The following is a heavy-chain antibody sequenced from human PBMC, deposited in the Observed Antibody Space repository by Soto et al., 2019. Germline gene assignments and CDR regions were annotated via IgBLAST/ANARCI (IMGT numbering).Heavy chain of an antibody. D-gene: IGHD6-13*01. V-gene: IGHV4-59*01. CDR2: IYYSGST. J-gene: IGHJ5*02. CDR1: GASISSYY. Sequence: PSETLSLTCTVSGASISSYYWSWIRQPPGKGLEWIGHIYYSGSTNYNLSLKGRVTISVDTSKKQFSLKLSSVTAADTAVYYCARWRLAAGGDPWGQGTLVTVSS. CDR3: ARWRLAAGGDP.